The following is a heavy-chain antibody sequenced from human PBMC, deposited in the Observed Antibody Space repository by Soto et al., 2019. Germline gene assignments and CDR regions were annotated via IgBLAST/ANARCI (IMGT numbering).Heavy chain of an antibody. V-gene: IGHV4-59*01. CDR1: GGSISSYY. D-gene: IGHD3-10*01. Sequence: RASETLSLTCSVSGGSISSYYWSWIRQPPGKGLEWIGYIYYSGSTNYNPSLKSRVTISVDTSKNQFSLKLSSVTAADTAVYYCARVWYGPYYMDVWGKGTTVTVSS. CDR2: IYYSGST. CDR3: ARVWYGPYYMDV. J-gene: IGHJ6*03.